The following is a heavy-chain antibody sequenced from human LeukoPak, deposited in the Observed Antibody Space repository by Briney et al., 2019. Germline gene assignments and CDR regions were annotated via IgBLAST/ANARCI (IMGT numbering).Heavy chain of an antibody. Sequence: GRSLRLSCEASGFTFDDYGMHWVRQAPGKGLEWVSTISWNSASVGYVDSVKGRFTLSRDNAKKTLYLQMNSLRPEDTALYYCAKDYGYSSSWYDYWGQGTLVTVSS. CDR1: GFTFDDYG. CDR3: AKDYGYSSSWYDY. J-gene: IGHJ4*02. CDR2: ISWNSASV. V-gene: IGHV3-9*01. D-gene: IGHD6-13*01.